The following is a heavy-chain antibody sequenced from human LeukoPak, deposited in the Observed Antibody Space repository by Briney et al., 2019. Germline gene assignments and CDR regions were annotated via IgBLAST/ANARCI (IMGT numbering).Heavy chain of an antibody. D-gene: IGHD4-17*01. V-gene: IGHV1-69*06. CDR1: GGTFSSYA. Sequence: GASVKVSCKASGGTFSSYAISWVRQAPGQGLEWMGGIIPIFGTANYAQKFQGRVTITADKSTSTAYMELSSLRSEDTAVYYCARDDYGDYYFDYWGQGTLVTVSS. J-gene: IGHJ4*02. CDR3: ARDDYGDYYFDY. CDR2: IIPIFGTA.